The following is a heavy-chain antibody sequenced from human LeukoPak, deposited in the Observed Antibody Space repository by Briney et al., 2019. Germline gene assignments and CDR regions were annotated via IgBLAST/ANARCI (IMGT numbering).Heavy chain of an antibody. V-gene: IGHV3-21*01. Sequence: GGSLRLSCAASGFTFKNDHMNWVRQVPGKGPEWVSSITDNGLSIYYADSVKGRFTISRDNAENSLYLQMDSLRAEDTAVYCCAREAVSGPSYFDYWGLGTLVTVSS. CDR3: AREAVSGPSYFDY. J-gene: IGHJ4*02. CDR2: ITDNGLSI. CDR1: GFTFKNDH. D-gene: IGHD6-19*01.